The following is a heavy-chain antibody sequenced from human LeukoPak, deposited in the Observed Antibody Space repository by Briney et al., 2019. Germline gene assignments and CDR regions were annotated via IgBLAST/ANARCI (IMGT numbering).Heavy chain of an antibody. CDR3: TTRHYYGSETYDY. CDR1: GFTFSNAW. V-gene: IGHV3-15*01. J-gene: IGHJ4*02. Sequence: GGSLRLSCAASGFTFSNAWMNWVRQAPGKGLEWVGRIYSKTDGGTADYAAPVKGRFTISRDDSKNTLSLQMNSLKTEDTAVYHCTTRHYYGSETYDYWGQGTPVTVSS. CDR2: IYSKTDGGTA. D-gene: IGHD3-10*01.